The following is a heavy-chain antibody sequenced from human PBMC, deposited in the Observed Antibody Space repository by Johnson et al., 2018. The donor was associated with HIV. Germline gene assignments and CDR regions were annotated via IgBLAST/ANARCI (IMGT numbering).Heavy chain of an antibody. J-gene: IGHJ3*02. CDR3: ARDPLWDAFDI. Sequence: VQLVESGGGLVQPGGSLRLSCAASGFTFSSYDMHWVRQATGKGLEWVSAIGTAGSTYYANSVKGRFTISRDNSKNTLYLQMGSLRPEDTAVYFCARDPLWDAFDIWGQGTMVTVSS. CDR2: IGTAGST. CDR1: GFTFSSYD. V-gene: IGHV3-13*01.